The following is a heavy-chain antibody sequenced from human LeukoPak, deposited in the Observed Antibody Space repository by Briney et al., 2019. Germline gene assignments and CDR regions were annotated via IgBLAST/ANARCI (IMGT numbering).Heavy chain of an antibody. CDR2: ISYDGSNK. CDR1: GFTFSSYA. Sequence: PGGSLRLSCAASGFTFSSYAMHWVRQAPGKGLEWVAVISYDGSNKYYADSVKGRFTISRDNSKNTLYLQMNSLRAEDTAVYYCARDWGSSGWYNWFDPWGQGILVTVSS. CDR3: ARDWGSSGWYNWFDP. V-gene: IGHV3-30-3*01. J-gene: IGHJ5*02. D-gene: IGHD3-16*01.